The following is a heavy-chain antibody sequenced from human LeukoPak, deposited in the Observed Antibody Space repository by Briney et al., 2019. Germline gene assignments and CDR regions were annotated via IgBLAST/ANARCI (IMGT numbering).Heavy chain of an antibody. Sequence: GRSLRLSCAASGFTFSSYAMHWVRQAPGKGLEWVAVISYDGSNEYYADSVKGRFTISRDNSKNTLYLQMNSLRAEDTAVYYCARDPYTVVVPAADYWGQGTLVTVSS. CDR1: GFTFSSYA. V-gene: IGHV3-30*04. CDR3: ARDPYTVVVPAADY. J-gene: IGHJ4*02. D-gene: IGHD2-2*01. CDR2: ISYDGSNE.